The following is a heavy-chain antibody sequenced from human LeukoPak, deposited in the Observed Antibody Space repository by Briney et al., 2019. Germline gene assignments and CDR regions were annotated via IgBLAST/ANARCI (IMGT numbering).Heavy chain of an antibody. CDR2: ISSSGSTI. CDR1: GFTFSSYE. V-gene: IGHV3-48*03. Sequence: GGSLRLSCAASGFTFSSYEMNWVRQAPGKGLEWVSYISSSGSTIYYADSVKGRFTISRDNAKNSLYLQMNSLRAEDTAVYYCAREHTFGGVIAPYYMDVWGKGTTVTISS. J-gene: IGHJ6*03. CDR3: AREHTFGGVIAPYYMDV. D-gene: IGHD3-16*02.